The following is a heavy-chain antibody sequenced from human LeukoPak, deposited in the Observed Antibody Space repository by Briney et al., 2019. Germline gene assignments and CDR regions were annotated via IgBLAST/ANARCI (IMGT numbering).Heavy chain of an antibody. CDR2: IYSGGNT. V-gene: IGHV3-66*02. CDR1: GFTVSGNY. CDR3: AIMFWRALAFDI. Sequence: GGSLRLSCAASGFTVSGNYMSWVRQAPGKGLEWVSVIYSGGNTYYADSVKGRFIISRDNSKNTLYLQMNSLRPEDTAVYYCAIMFWRALAFDICGQGTMVTVSS. D-gene: IGHD3-10*02. J-gene: IGHJ3*02.